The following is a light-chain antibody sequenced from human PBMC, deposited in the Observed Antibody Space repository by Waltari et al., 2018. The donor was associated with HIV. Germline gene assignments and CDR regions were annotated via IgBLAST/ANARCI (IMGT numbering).Light chain of an antibody. J-gene: IGKJ1*01. Sequence: EIVLTQSPGTLSLSPGERATLSCRASQTVGNSDLAWYQQKPGQAPRLLIYGASTKAAGIPDIFTGSRSGTDFTLTIDTQEPEDVAVYYYQQNARSPWTFGQGTKVEIK. CDR2: GAS. CDR1: QTVGNSD. CDR3: QQNARSPWT. V-gene: IGKV3-20*01.